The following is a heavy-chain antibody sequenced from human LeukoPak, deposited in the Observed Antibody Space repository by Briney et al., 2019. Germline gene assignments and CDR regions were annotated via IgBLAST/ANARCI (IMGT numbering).Heavy chain of an antibody. J-gene: IGHJ4*02. D-gene: IGHD3-10*01. CDR2: IIPIFGTA. CDR3: ATTKSMVRGVRPDC. CDR1: GGTFSSYA. Sequence: ASVKVSCKASGGTFSSYAISWVRQAPGQGLEWMGRIIPIFGTANYAQKFQGRVTITTDESTSTAYTELSSLRSEDTAVYYCATTKSMVRGVRPDCWGQGTLVTVSS. V-gene: IGHV1-69*05.